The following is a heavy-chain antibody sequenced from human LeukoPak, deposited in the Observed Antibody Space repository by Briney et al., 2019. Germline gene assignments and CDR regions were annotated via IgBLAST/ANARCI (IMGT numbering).Heavy chain of an antibody. CDR1: GFTFSSYE. Sequence: PGGSLRLSCAASGFTFSSYEMNWVCQAPGKGLEWVSYISSSGSTIYYADSVKGRFTISRDNAKNSLYLQMNSLRAEDTAVYYCASRAAAHWYFDLWGRGTLVTVSS. V-gene: IGHV3-48*03. J-gene: IGHJ2*01. CDR3: ASRAAAHWYFDL. CDR2: ISSSGSTI. D-gene: IGHD6-13*01.